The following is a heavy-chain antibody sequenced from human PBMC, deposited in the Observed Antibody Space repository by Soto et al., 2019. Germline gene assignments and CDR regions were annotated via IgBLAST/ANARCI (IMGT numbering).Heavy chain of an antibody. V-gene: IGHV4-30-2*01. D-gene: IGHD3-10*01. CDR3: ARGAMVRGVISSWWFDP. Sequence: PSETLSLTCAVSGGSISSGGYSWSWIRQPPGKGLEWIGYIYHSGSTYYNPSLKSRVTISVDRSKNQFSLKLSSVTAADTAVYYCARGAMVRGVISSWWFDPWGQGTLVTVSS. CDR1: GGSISSGGYS. J-gene: IGHJ5*02. CDR2: IYHSGST.